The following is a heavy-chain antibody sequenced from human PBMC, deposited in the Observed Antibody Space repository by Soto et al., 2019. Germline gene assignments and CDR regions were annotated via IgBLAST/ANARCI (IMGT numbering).Heavy chain of an antibody. D-gene: IGHD5-18*01. CDR3: ERGGADTAMLES. Sequence: PSETLSLTCTVSGGSIRSYYWTWIRQPPGKGLEWLGYIFYSGSTFYNPSLNSRVTISIHTSKSRFSLQLTYVRATHTAVYYFERGGADTAMLESWGQRNMVIVSS. V-gene: IGHV4-59*01. CDR2: IFYSGST. CDR1: GGSIRSYY. J-gene: IGHJ4*02.